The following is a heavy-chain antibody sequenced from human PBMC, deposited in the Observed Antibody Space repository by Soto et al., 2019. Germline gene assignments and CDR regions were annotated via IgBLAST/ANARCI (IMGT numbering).Heavy chain of an antibody. V-gene: IGHV3-30-3*01. CDR3: ARATNYYDSSGYLWV. CDR1: GFTFSSYA. Sequence: PGGSLRLSCAAAGFTFSSYAMHWVRQAPGKGLEWVAVISYDGSNKYYADSVKGRFTISRDNSKNTLYLQMNSLRAEDTAVYYCARATNYYDSSGYLWVWGQGTLVTVSS. J-gene: IGHJ4*02. D-gene: IGHD3-22*01. CDR2: ISYDGSNK.